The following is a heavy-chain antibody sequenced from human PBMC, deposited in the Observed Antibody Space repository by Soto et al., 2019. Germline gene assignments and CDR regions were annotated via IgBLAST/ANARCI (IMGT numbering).Heavy chain of an antibody. CDR3: ASEAPCAVAGSSSFDY. CDR1: GFSCSTYG. CDR2: TSFDGTKK. Sequence: QEQLVQSGGGLVQPGRSLRLSCAASGFSCSTYGIHWVRQAQGKGLELLAVTSFDGTKKYSSDSVKGRPTVSRDTSNNTVYLRMRSLRVEDTAVYYCASEAPCAVAGSSSFDYWGQGTLVTVS. D-gene: IGHD6-19*01. J-gene: IGHJ4*02. V-gene: IGHV3-33*01.